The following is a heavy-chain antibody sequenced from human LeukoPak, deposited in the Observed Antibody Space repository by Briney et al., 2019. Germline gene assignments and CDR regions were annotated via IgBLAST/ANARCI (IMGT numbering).Heavy chain of an antibody. CDR1: GFTFTTYW. Sequence: PEGSLRLPCAASGFTFTTYWMHWVRQAPGKGLVWVSHINSDGSITSYADSVKGRFTISRDNSKNTLYLQMNSLRAEDTAVYYCARDPLLYSSGWLDDAFDIWGQGTMVTVSS. D-gene: IGHD6-19*01. V-gene: IGHV3-74*01. CDR3: ARDPLLYSSGWLDDAFDI. J-gene: IGHJ3*02. CDR2: INSDGSIT.